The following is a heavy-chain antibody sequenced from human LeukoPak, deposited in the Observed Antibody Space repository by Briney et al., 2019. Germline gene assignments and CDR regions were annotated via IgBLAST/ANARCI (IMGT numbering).Heavy chain of an antibody. Sequence: SETLSLTCTVSGGSISSYYWSWIRQPPGKGLEWIGYIYYSGSTNYNPSLKSRVTISVDTSKNQFSLKLSSVTAADTAVYYCARVVSSCWYIDYWGQGTLVTVSS. CDR3: ARVVSSCWYIDY. CDR2: IYYSGST. V-gene: IGHV4-59*01. CDR1: GGSISSYY. D-gene: IGHD6-13*01. J-gene: IGHJ4*02.